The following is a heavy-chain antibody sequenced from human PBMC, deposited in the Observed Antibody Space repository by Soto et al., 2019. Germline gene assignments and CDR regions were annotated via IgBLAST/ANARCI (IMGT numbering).Heavy chain of an antibody. CDR1: GGSFRGYF. D-gene: IGHD3-3*02. CDR2: INHSGGT. Sequence: QVHLQQWGAGLLKPSETLSLTCAVYGGSFRGYFWPWIRQAPGKGLEWFGKINHSGGTNYNSSLKSRVTISVDTSKNQFSLILSSVTAADTAVYYCARDRQYYHFWSGYQNEGPYGMDVWGQGTTVTVSS. J-gene: IGHJ6*02. CDR3: ARDRQYYHFWSGYQNEGPYGMDV. V-gene: IGHV4-34*02.